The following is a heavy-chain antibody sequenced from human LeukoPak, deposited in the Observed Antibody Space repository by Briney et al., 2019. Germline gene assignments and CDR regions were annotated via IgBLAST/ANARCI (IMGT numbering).Heavy chain of an antibody. J-gene: IGHJ4*02. CDR2: TYYSGST. V-gene: IGHV4-39*01. Sequence: SETLSLTCTVSGGSISSSSYYWGWIRQPPGKGLEWIGSTYYSGSTYYNPSLKSRVTISVDTSKNQFSLKLSSVTAADTAVYYCARLSVAGVLGYWGQGTLVTVSS. CDR1: GGSISSSSYY. D-gene: IGHD6-19*01. CDR3: ARLSVAGVLGY.